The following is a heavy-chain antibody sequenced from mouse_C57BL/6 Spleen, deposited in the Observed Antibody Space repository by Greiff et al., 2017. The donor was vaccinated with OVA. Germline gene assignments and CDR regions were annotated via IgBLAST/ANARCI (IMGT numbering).Heavy chain of an antibody. V-gene: IGHV1-7*01. CDR1: GYTFTSYW. Sequence: QVQLQQSGADLAKPGASVKLSCKASGYTFTSYWMHWVKQRPGQGLEWIGYINPSSGYTKYNQKFKDQATLTADKSSSTAYMQLSSLTYEDSAVYYCAIYDGYFGGYCDVWGTGTTVTVSS. J-gene: IGHJ1*03. D-gene: IGHD2-3*01. CDR2: INPSSGYT. CDR3: AIYDGYFGGYCDV.